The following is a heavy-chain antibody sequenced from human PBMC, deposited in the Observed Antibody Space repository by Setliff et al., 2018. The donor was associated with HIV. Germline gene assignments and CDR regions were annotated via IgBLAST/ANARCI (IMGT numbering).Heavy chain of an antibody. V-gene: IGHV1-2*06. Sequence: GASVKVSCKASGYTFTGYYIHWVRQAPGQGLEWMGRIIPNSGGTNYAQKFQGRVTMTRDTSISTAYMELSRLRSDDTAVYYCASKVYCTNGVCLDAFDIRGQGTKVTVSS. CDR1: GYTFTGYY. J-gene: IGHJ3*02. CDR2: IIPNSGGT. CDR3: ASKVYCTNGVCLDAFDI. D-gene: IGHD2-8*01.